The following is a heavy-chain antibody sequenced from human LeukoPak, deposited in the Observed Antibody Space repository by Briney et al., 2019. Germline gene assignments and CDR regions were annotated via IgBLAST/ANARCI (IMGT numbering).Heavy chain of an antibody. D-gene: IGHD1-1*01. CDR2: ISGSGGST. J-gene: IGHJ4*02. V-gene: IGHV3-23*01. CDR1: GFTFDDYA. Sequence: AGGPLRLSCAASGFTFDDYAMHWVRHAPGKGLEWVSAISGSGGSTYYADSVKGRFTISRDNSKNTLYLQMNSLRAEDTAVYYCAKDGWNDGVIDYWGQGTLVTVSS. CDR3: AKDGWNDGVIDY.